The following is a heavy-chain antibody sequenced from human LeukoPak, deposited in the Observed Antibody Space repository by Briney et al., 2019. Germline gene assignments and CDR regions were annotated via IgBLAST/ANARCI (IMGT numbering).Heavy chain of an antibody. D-gene: IGHD3-22*01. J-gene: IGHJ3*02. CDR2: FSGSGGIT. V-gene: IGHV3-23*01. Sequence: GGSLRLSCAASGFTFSNYAMSWVRQAPGKGLEWVSGFSGSGGITYYADSVKGRFTISRDNTKNTLYLQMNSLRVEDTAVYYCARDDTHSDTSGSFYDAFDIWGQGTMVTVSS. CDR1: GFTFSNYA. CDR3: ARDDTHSDTSGSFYDAFDI.